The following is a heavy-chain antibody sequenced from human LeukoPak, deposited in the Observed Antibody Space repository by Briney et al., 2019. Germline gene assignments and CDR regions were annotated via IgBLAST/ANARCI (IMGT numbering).Heavy chain of an antibody. CDR3: ARGGDGGNPLYYFDY. J-gene: IGHJ4*02. V-gene: IGHV1-18*01. CDR2: ISACNGNT. Sequence: ASVKVSCKASGHTFTSYGISWVRQAPGQGLEWMGWISACNGNTNYAQKLQGRVTMTTDTSTSTAYMELRSLRSDDTAVYYCARGGDGGNPLYYFDYWGQGTLVTVSS. CDR1: GHTFTSYG. D-gene: IGHD4-23*01.